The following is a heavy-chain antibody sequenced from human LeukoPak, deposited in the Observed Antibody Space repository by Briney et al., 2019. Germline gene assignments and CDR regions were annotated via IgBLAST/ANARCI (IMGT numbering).Heavy chain of an antibody. V-gene: IGHV3-9*01. Sequence: GGSLRLSCAASGFTFDDYAMHWVRQAPGKGLEWVSGISWNSGSIGYADSVKGRFTTSRDNAKNTLYLQMNSLRAEDTAVYYCARDKSSGALGYWGQGTLVTVSS. D-gene: IGHD3-22*01. CDR3: ARDKSSGALGY. J-gene: IGHJ4*02. CDR2: ISWNSGSI. CDR1: GFTFDDYA.